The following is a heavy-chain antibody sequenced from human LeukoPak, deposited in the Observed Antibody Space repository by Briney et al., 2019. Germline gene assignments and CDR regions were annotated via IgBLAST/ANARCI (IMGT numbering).Heavy chain of an antibody. Sequence: ASVKVSCKASGYTFTRQDMHWVRQAPGQGFEWMGWINPNTGATNYAQKFQGRVTMTRDTTINTAYMELTSLTSDDTAVYYCASYPRYSSSPPFDYWGQGTMVTVSP. V-gene: IGHV1-2*02. J-gene: IGHJ4*02. CDR2: INPNTGAT. CDR3: ASYPRYSSSPPFDY. D-gene: IGHD6-6*01. CDR1: GYTFTRQD.